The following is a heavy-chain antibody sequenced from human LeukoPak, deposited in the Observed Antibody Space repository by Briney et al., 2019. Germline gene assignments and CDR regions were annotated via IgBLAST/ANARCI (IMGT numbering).Heavy chain of an antibody. CDR2: IYYSGST. D-gene: IGHD2-2*01. CDR1: GGSISSSSYY. Sequence: ETSETLSLTCTVSGGSISSSSYYWGWIRQPPGKGLEWIGSIYYSGSTYYNPSLKSRVTISVDTSKNQFSLKLSSVTAADTAVYYCARQEYRLPRRFDPWGQGTLVTVSS. CDR3: ARQEYRLPRRFDP. V-gene: IGHV4-39*01. J-gene: IGHJ5*02.